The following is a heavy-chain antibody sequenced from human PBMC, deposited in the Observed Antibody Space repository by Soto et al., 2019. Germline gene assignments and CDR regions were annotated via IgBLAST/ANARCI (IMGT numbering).Heavy chain of an antibody. J-gene: IGHJ4*02. V-gene: IGHV4-59*01. Sequence: PSETLSLTCTVSGGSISSYYWSWIRQPPGKGLEWIGYIYYSGSTNYNPSLKSRVTISVDTSKNQFSLKLSSVTAADTAVYYCARVGDCSGGSCYLVFDYWGQGTLVTVSS. CDR2: IYYSGST. D-gene: IGHD2-15*01. CDR3: ARVGDCSGGSCYLVFDY. CDR1: GGSISSYY.